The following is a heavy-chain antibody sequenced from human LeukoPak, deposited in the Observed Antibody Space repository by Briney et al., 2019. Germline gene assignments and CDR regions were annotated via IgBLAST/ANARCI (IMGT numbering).Heavy chain of an antibody. V-gene: IGHV3-33*01. Sequence: GGSLRLSCAASGFTFSSYGMHWVRQAPGKGLEWVAVIWYDGSNKYYADSVMGRFTISRDNSKNTLYLQMNSLRAEDTAVYYCAGNYGMVATHGIFDYWGQGTLVTVSS. J-gene: IGHJ4*02. CDR3: AGNYGMVATHGIFDY. CDR1: GFTFSSYG. CDR2: IWYDGSNK. D-gene: IGHD5-12*01.